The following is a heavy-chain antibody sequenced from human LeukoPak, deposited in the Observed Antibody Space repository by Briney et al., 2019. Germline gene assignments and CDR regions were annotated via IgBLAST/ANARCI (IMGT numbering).Heavy chain of an antibody. V-gene: IGHV3-30-3*01. CDR1: GFTFSSYA. CDR3: AREFVGVTPQNYGMDV. CDR2: ISYDGSNK. J-gene: IGHJ6*02. Sequence: GGSLRLSCAASGFTFSSYAMHWVRQAPGKGLEWVAVISYDGSNKYYADSVKGRFTISRDNSKNTLYLQMNSLRAEDTAVYYCAREFVGVTPQNYGMDVWGQGTTVTVSS. D-gene: IGHD2-21*02.